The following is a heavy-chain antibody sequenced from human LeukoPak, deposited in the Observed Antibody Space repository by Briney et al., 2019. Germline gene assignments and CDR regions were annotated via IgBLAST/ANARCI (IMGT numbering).Heavy chain of an antibody. D-gene: IGHD3-3*01. CDR1: GYTFSRSG. Sequence: ASQKVSCKASGYTFSRSGINSVRQAPGQRLEWVGWMNPKTGGTVYAQKFEGRVTMTRDTSTGTLYMELNSLKSEDTAVYYCARGAIFGVTPRGYGMDVWGQGTTVTVSS. V-gene: IGHV1-8*02. J-gene: IGHJ6*02. CDR3: ARGAIFGVTPRGYGMDV. CDR2: MNPKTGGT.